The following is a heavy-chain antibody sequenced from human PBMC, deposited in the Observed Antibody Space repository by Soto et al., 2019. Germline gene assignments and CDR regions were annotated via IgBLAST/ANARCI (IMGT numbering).Heavy chain of an antibody. D-gene: IGHD6-13*01. Sequence: QVQLQQWGAGLLKPSETLSLTCAVYGGSFSGYYWSWIRQPPGKGLEWIGEINHSGSTNYNPSLKRPVTISVATSTNQFSLKRSSVTAADTAVYYCARGSWSSSSWYETADGVDYWGQGTLVTVSS. J-gene: IGHJ4*02. CDR3: ARGSWSSSSWYETADGVDY. CDR2: INHSGST. V-gene: IGHV4-34*01. CDR1: GGSFSGYY.